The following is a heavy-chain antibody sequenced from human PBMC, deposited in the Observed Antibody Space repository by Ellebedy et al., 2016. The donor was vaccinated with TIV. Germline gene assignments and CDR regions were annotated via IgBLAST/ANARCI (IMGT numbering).Heavy chain of an antibody. Sequence: GGSLRLXCAASGFTFSTYAIHWVRQAPDRGLEWVAVISSDGNTKFYADSVKGRFTISRDNSKNTLYLQMSTLRAEDTALYYCVRETYISGIIGCFDYWGQGTLVTVSS. D-gene: IGHD2-15*01. CDR2: ISSDGNTK. CDR3: VRETYISGIIGCFDY. CDR1: GFTFSTYA. V-gene: IGHV3-30-3*01. J-gene: IGHJ4*02.